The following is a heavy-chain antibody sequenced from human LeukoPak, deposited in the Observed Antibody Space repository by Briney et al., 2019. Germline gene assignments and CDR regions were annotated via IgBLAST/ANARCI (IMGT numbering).Heavy chain of an antibody. D-gene: IGHD2-2*01. CDR3: ARRISTMTQFDY. CDR1: GGSISSYY. CDR2: ISYSGDI. V-gene: IGHV4-59*01. Sequence: PSETLSLTCTVSGGSISSYYWSWIRQPPGKGLEWIGCISYSGDITYNPSLKSRVTISIDSSKNQFSLYLRSVTAADTAVYYCARRISTMTQFDYWGQGTLVTVSS. J-gene: IGHJ4*02.